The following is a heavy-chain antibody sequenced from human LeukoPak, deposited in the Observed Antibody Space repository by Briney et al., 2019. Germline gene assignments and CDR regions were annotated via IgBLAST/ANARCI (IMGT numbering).Heavy chain of an antibody. Sequence: ASVKVSCKASGYTFTGYYMHWVRQAPGQGLEWMGWINPNSGGTNYAQKFQGRVTMTRDTSISTAYMELSRLRSEDTAVYYCARGSYVMSGYLYWGQGTLVTVSS. CDR2: INPNSGGT. D-gene: IGHD3-3*01. CDR3: ARGSYVMSGYLY. V-gene: IGHV1-2*02. CDR1: GYTFTGYY. J-gene: IGHJ4*02.